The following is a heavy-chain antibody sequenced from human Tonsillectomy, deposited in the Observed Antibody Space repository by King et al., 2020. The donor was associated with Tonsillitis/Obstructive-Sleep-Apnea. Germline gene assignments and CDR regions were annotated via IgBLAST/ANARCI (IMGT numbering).Heavy chain of an antibody. CDR3: ARARLRSTLNWFDP. Sequence: VQLVESGAEVKKPGASVKVSCKASGYTFTGYYMHWVRQAPGQGLERMGWSNPNSGGTNYAQKFQGRVTMTRYTYISTAYMELSRLRSDDPAVYYCARARLRSTLNWFDPLGQGTLVTVSS. D-gene: IGHD3-16*01. CDR2: SNPNSGGT. J-gene: IGHJ5*02. V-gene: IGHV1-2*02. CDR1: GYTFTGYY.